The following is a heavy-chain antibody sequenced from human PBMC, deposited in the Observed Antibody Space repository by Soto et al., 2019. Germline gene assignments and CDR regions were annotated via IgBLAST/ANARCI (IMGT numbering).Heavy chain of an antibody. V-gene: IGHV3-23*01. CDR3: AKDGFRGWYFEFDY. D-gene: IGHD6-19*01. CDR1: GFTFSSYA. CDR2: ISGSGGST. J-gene: IGHJ4*02. Sequence: GSLRLSCAASGFTFSSYAMSLVRQAPGKGLEWVSAISGSGGSTYYADSVKGRFTISRDNSKNTLYLQMNSLRAEDTAAYYCAKDGFRGWYFEFDYWGQGTLVTVSS.